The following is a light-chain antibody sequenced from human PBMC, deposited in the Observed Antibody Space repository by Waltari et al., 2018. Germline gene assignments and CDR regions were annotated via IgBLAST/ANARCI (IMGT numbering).Light chain of an antibody. CDR3: QEYVHLPAT. CDR2: ATS. CDR1: QSVNTY. V-gene: IGKV3-20*01. Sequence: EIVLTQSPGTLSLSPGDRATLTCRASQSVNTYLAWYQQKTGQAPRLLIYATSTRATGIPDRFSGSGSGTDFSLTISRLEAEDFAVYYCQEYVHLPATFGQGTKVEIK. J-gene: IGKJ1*01.